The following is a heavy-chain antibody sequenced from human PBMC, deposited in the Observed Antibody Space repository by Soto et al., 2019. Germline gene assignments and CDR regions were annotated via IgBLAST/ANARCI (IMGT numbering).Heavy chain of an antibody. Sequence: PSETLSLTCTVSGGSISSSSYYWGWIRQPPGKGLEWIGSIYYSGSTYYNPSLKSRVTISVDTSKNQFSLKLSSVTAADTAVYYCARHDIPYYYSSGSYHYFDYWGQGTLVTVSS. CDR1: GGSISSSSYY. D-gene: IGHD3-10*01. CDR2: IYYSGST. J-gene: IGHJ4*02. V-gene: IGHV4-39*01. CDR3: ARHDIPYYYSSGSYHYFDY.